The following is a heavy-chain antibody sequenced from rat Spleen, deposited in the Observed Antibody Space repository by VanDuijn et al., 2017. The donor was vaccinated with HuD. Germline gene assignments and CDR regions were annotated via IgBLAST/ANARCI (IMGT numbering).Heavy chain of an antibody. CDR1: GFAFSNYY. Sequence: EVQLVESGGGLVQPGRSMKLSCAVSGFAFSNYYMAWVRQAPTKGLEWVATITYDGSGTYYRGSVKGRFTISRDNAKRTLYLQMDSLRSEDTATYYCARSVFDYWGQGVMVTVSS. J-gene: IGHJ2*01. CDR2: ITYDGSGT. CDR3: ARSVFDY. V-gene: IGHV5-7*01.